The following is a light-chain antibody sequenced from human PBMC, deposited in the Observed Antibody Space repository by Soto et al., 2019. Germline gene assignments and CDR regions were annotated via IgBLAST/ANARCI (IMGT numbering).Light chain of an antibody. J-gene: IGKJ2*01. CDR2: AAS. V-gene: IGKV1-39*01. CDR3: QQSYSTHDN. CDR1: QSISSY. Sequence: DIQMTQSPSSLSASVGDRVTITCRASQSISSYLNWYQQKPGKAPKLMIYAASSLQSGVPSRFSGSGSGTDFTLTISSLQPEDFATYYCQQSYSTHDNFGQGTKLEIK.